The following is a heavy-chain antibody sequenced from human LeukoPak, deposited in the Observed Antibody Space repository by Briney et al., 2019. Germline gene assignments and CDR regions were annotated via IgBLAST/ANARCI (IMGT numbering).Heavy chain of an antibody. CDR1: GGSFSGYY. Sequence: SETLSLTCAVYGGSFSGYYWSWIRQPPGKGLEWIGEINHSGSTNYNPSLKSRVSISVDTSENQFSLRLSSVTAADTAVYYCARDWELGHWGQGILVTVSS. J-gene: IGHJ5*02. CDR3: ARDWELGH. CDR2: INHSGST. V-gene: IGHV4-34*01. D-gene: IGHD1-1*01.